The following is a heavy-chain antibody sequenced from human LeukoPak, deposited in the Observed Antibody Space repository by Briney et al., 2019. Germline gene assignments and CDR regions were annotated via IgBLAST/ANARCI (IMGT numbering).Heavy chain of an antibody. Sequence: SGPALVKPTQTLTLTCTFSGFSLGASGMCVSWIRQPPVKALEWLALIYWNDDKRYSPSLKSRLTITKDTSKNQVVLTMTNMDPVDTATYYCAHRDGSYYFDYWGQGTLVTVSS. V-gene: IGHV2-5*08. CDR1: GFSLGASGMC. CDR2: IYWNDDK. CDR3: AHRDGSYYFDY. J-gene: IGHJ4*02. D-gene: IGHD1-26*01.